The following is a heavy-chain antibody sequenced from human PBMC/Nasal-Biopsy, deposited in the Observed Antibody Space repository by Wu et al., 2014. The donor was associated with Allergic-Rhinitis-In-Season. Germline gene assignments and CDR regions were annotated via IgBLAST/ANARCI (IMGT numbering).Heavy chain of an antibody. CDR1: GFTFRSYW. V-gene: IGHV3-7*03. CDR2: IKQDGGER. Sequence: LRLSCAASGFTFRSYWMSWVRQAPGKGLEWVANIKQDGGERYYLDSVKGRFTISRDNAKNSLYLQMNSLRAEDTAVYYCARAGQQLVREDFDYWGQGTLVTVSS. J-gene: IGHJ4*02. CDR3: ARAGQQLVREDFDY. D-gene: IGHD6-13*01.